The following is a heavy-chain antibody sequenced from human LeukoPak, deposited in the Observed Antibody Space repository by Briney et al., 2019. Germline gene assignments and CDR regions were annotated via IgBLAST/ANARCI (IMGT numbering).Heavy chain of an antibody. CDR2: LSNTENS. CDR1: GFSVCGSF. Sequence: GGSLRLSCAASGFSVCGSFMNWVRQAPGKGLAWVSLLSNTENSFYADSVKGRFTLSRDISNNTLYLHMHSLRGEDTAVYFCARAIGVVDCGTQTCYPYHFDKWGRGTLVTVSS. CDR3: ARAIGVVDCGTQTCYPYHFDK. J-gene: IGHJ4*02. V-gene: IGHV3-66*01. D-gene: IGHD2-21*01.